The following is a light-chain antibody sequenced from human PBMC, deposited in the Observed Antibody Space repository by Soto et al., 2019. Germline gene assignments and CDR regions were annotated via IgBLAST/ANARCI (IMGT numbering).Light chain of an antibody. CDR1: SSDVGGYNY. V-gene: IGLV2-14*01. Sequence: QSVLSQPASVSGSPGQSITISCTGTSSDVGGYNYVSWYQQHPGKAPKLMIYDVSYRPSGVSHRFSGSQSGNTASLTISGLQAEDEADYYCSSYTSSRTVVFGGGTQLTVL. CDR2: DVS. CDR3: SSYTSSRTVV. J-gene: IGLJ2*01.